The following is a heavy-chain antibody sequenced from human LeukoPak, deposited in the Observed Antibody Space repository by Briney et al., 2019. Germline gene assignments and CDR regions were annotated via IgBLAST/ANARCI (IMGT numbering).Heavy chain of an antibody. V-gene: IGHV3-9*01. Sequence: PGGSLRLSCAGSAFAFDDYVMHWVRQPPGKGLEWVSGISSNSGNIDYADSVKGRFTISRDTAKNSLYLLMNSLRTEDTALYYCAVPAMDVWGQGTTVTVCS. J-gene: IGHJ6*02. CDR2: ISSNSGNI. CDR3: AVPAMDV. CDR1: AFAFDDYV.